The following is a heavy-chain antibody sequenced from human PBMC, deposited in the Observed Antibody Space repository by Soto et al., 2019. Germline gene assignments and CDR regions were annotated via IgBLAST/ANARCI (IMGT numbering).Heavy chain of an antibody. CDR2: MNPNSGNT. D-gene: IGHD2-15*01. CDR1: GYTFTSYD. CDR3: ARGAPGGYCSGGSCPFFDY. J-gene: IGHJ4*02. Sequence: ASVKVSCKASGYTFTSYDINWVRQAAGQGLEWMGWMNPNSGNTGYAQKFQGRVTMTRNTSINPAYMGLGSLRSEDTAVYYCARGAPGGYCSGGSCPFFDYWGQGTLVTVSS. V-gene: IGHV1-8*01.